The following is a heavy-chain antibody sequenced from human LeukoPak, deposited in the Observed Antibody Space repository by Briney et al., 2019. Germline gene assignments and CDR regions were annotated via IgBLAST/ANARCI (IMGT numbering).Heavy chain of an antibody. CDR3: VRDLDF. V-gene: IGHV3-7*05. CDR2: LKPDGRDK. CDR1: GFTFSSYW. Sequence: PAGSLRLSCAASGFTFSSYWMDWVRQAPGKGLEWVANLKPDGRDKSYADSVKGRFSISRDNAKDSLYLQMNSLRAEDTAVYYCVRDLDFWDQGTLGTVTS. J-gene: IGHJ4*02.